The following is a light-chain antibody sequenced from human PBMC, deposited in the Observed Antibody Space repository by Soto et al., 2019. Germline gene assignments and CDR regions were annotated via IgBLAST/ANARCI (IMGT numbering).Light chain of an antibody. CDR3: QHYDSVPCT. V-gene: IGKV1-33*01. J-gene: IGKJ2*02. CDR1: QDIKNY. Sequence: DIQLTQSPSSVSASVGDRVTITCQASQDIKNYLLWYQQKPGKAPNILIYDASTLGTGVSSRFSGSGSGTDFSFTITNLQPEDIATYFCQHYDSVPCTFGQGTRLEIK. CDR2: DAS.